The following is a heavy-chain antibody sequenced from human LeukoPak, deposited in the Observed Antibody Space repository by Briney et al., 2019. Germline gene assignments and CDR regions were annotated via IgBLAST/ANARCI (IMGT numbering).Heavy chain of an antibody. D-gene: IGHD5-18*01. CDR1: GYTFTSYA. Sequence: ASVKVSCKASGYTFTSYAMNWVRQAPGQGLEWMGWINTNTGNPTYAQGFTGRFVFSLDTSVSTAYLQISSLKAEDTAVYYCAKDIYSNGYYYYTDVWGKGTLVTVSS. J-gene: IGHJ6*03. CDR3: AKDIYSNGYYYYTDV. CDR2: INTNTGNP. V-gene: IGHV7-4-1*02.